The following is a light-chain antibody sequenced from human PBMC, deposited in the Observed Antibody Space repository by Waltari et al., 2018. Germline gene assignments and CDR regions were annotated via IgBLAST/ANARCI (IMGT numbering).Light chain of an antibody. J-gene: IGKJ2*01. CDR1: QSVSSN. V-gene: IGKV3-15*01. CDR3: QQYNNWPGT. CDR2: GAS. Sequence: EIVMTQSPATLSASPGERATLPCRASQSVSSNLAWYQQKPGQAPRLLIYGASTRATGIPARFSGSGSGTEFTLTISSMQSEDFAVYYCQQYNNWPGTFGQGTKLEIK.